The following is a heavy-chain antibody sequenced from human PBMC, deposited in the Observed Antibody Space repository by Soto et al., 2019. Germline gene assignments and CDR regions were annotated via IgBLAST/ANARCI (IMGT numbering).Heavy chain of an antibody. J-gene: IGHJ4*02. Sequence: ASVKVSCMASGYTFTGYYMHWVRQAPGQGLEWMGWINPNSGGTNYAQKFQGRVTMTRDTAISTAYMELSRLRSDDTAVYYCASGSYYDSSGLVDYWGQGTLVTVSS. CDR3: ASGSYYDSSGLVDY. D-gene: IGHD3-22*01. CDR2: INPNSGGT. V-gene: IGHV1-2*02. CDR1: GYTFTGYY.